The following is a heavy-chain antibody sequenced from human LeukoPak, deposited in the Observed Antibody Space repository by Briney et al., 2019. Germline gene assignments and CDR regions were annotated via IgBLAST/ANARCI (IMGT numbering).Heavy chain of an antibody. Sequence: GASVKVSCKASGGTFSSYAISWVRQAPGQGLEWMGGIIPIFGTANYAQKFQGRVTMTRDTSISTAYMELSRLRSDDTAVYYCASCGGDCYWGQGTLVTVSS. V-gene: IGHV1-69*05. CDR3: ASCGGDCY. D-gene: IGHD2-21*02. CDR2: IIPIFGTA. CDR1: GGTFSSYA. J-gene: IGHJ4*02.